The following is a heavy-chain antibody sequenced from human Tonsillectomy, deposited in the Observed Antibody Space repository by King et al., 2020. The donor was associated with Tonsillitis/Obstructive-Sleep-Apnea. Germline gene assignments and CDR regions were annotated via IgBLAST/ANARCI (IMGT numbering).Heavy chain of an antibody. D-gene: IGHD4-23*01. V-gene: IGHV4-4*02. CDR1: GGSISSSNW. CDR2: IYHSGST. CDR3: ARTPLGGNSVSRRFDP. J-gene: IGHJ5*02. Sequence: VQLQESGPGLVKPSWTLSLTCAVSGGSISSSNWWSWFRQPQGKGLEWIGEIYHSGSTNYNPSLKRLVTISVEKSKNQFSLKLSSVTAADTAGYYCARTPLGGNSVSRRFDPWGQGTLVTVSS.